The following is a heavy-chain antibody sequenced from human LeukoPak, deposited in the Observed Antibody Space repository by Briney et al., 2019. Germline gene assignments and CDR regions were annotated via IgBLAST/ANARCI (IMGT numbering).Heavy chain of an antibody. D-gene: IGHD2-2*01. CDR3: AKCPGIVVVPASHDY. Sequence: GGSLRLSCAASGFTFSSIAMSWVRQAPDKGLEWVSTISGSGGGTYYADSVKGRFTISRDDSKNTLYLQMRSLRAEDTAVYYCAKCPGIVVVPASHDYWGQGTLVTVSS. V-gene: IGHV3-23*01. CDR2: ISGSGGGT. J-gene: IGHJ4*02. CDR1: GFTFSSIA.